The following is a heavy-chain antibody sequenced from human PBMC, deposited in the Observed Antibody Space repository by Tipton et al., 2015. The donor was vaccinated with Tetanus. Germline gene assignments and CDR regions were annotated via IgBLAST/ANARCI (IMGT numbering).Heavy chain of an antibody. Sequence: GLVKPSQTLSLTCTVSGGLITTGGYSWGWIRQPPGQGLEWLGYIYQTDSTYYNPSVRSRLTFSLQRSKNQGSLKLSSVTAADTAVYYCARGRGLGAYSFGFEYWGQGALVTVSS. CDR2: IYQTDST. J-gene: IGHJ4*02. D-gene: IGHD5-12*01. V-gene: IGHV4-30-2*01. CDR3: ARGRGLGAYSFGFEY. CDR1: GGLITTGGYS.